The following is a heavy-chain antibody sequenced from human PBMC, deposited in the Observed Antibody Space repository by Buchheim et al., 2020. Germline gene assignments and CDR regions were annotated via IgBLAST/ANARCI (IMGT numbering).Heavy chain of an antibody. V-gene: IGHV4-59*01. D-gene: IGHD4-17*01. CDR2: IYYSGST. CDR1: GGSISSYY. J-gene: IGHJ4*02. CDR3: ARVVKSWVTNYFDY. Sequence: QVQLQESGPGLVKPSETLSLTCTVSGGSISSYYWSWIRQPPGKGLEWIGYIYYSGSTNYNPSLKSRVTISVETSKNQFFLKLSSVTTADTAVYYCARVVKSWVTNYFDYWGQGTL.